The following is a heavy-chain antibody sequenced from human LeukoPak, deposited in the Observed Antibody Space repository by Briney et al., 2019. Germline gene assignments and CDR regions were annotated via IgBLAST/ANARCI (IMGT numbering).Heavy chain of an antibody. V-gene: IGHV3-21*01. J-gene: IGHJ6*03. CDR3: ARDQSATVPSAYYYMDV. CDR2: ISSSSSYI. CDR1: GFTFSSYS. Sequence: PGGSLRLSCAASGFTFSSYSMNWVRQAPGKGLEWVSSISSSSSYIYYADSVKGRFTISRDNAKNSLYLQMNSLRAEDTAVYYCARDQSATVPSAYYYMDVWGKGTTVTVSS. D-gene: IGHD4-17*01.